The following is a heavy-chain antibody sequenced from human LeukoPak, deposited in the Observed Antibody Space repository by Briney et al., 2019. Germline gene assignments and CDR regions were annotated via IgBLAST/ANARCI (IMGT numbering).Heavy chain of an antibody. CDR1: GGSISSYY. D-gene: IGHD3-3*01. Sequence: SETLSLTCTVSGGSISSYYWSWIRQPPGKGLEWIGYIYYSGSTNYNPSFKSRVTISVDTSKNQFSLKLSSVTAADTAVYYCARQIRFLEWFTGWFDPWGQGTLVTVSS. CDR3: ARQIRFLEWFTGWFDP. V-gene: IGHV4-59*08. J-gene: IGHJ5*02. CDR2: IYYSGST.